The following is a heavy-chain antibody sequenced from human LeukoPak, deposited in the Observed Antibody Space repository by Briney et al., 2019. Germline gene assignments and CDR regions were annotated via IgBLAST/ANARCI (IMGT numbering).Heavy chain of an antibody. V-gene: IGHV3-7*01. CDR1: GFTFSGYW. CDR2: IKQDGSEK. D-gene: IGHD1-26*01. J-gene: IGHJ4*02. Sequence: GGSLRLSCAASGFTFSGYWMIWVRQAPGKGLEWVANIKQDGSEKYYVDSVKGRFTISRGNARNSLYLQMNSLRTEDTALYYCARGASGAHYFDFWGQGTLVTVSS. CDR3: ARGASGAHYFDF.